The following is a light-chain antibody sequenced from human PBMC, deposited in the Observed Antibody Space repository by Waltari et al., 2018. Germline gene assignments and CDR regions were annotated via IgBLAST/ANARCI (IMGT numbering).Light chain of an antibody. J-gene: IGLJ1*01. CDR2: EGS. Sequence: QSALTQPASVSGSPGPSITISCTGTSSDVGSYNVISWYQHHPGKAPTPMIYEGSKRPSGVSNRFSGSKSGNTASLTISGLQAEDEADYYCCSYAGRHYVFGTGTKVTVL. CDR3: CSYAGRHYV. V-gene: IGLV2-23*01. CDR1: SSDVGSYNV.